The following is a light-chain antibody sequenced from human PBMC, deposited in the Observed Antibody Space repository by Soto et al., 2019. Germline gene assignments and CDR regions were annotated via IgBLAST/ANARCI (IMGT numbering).Light chain of an antibody. J-gene: IGKJ5*01. CDR2: GAS. Sequence: EIGMTQSPATLSVSPGERATLSCGASQSVSSNLAWYQQKPVQAPRLLIYGASTRATGIPARFSGSGSGTEFTLTISSLQAEDFAVYYCQQYNNWPPITFGQGTRLEIK. V-gene: IGKV3-15*01. CDR1: QSVSSN. CDR3: QQYNNWPPIT.